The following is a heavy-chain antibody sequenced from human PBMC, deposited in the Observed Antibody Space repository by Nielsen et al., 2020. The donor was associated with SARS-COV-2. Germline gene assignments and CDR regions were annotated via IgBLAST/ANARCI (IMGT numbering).Heavy chain of an antibody. Sequence: GESLKISCADSGFTFRRDWMSWVRQAPGKGLEWVANIKQDGSETYYVDSVKGRFTISRDNAKNSVYLQMSGLRADDTAVYFCARDKGDYGSEAAGMDVWGQGTTVTVSS. D-gene: IGHD4-17*01. V-gene: IGHV3-7*03. CDR1: GFTFRRDW. J-gene: IGHJ6*02. CDR3: ARDKGDYGSEAAGMDV. CDR2: IKQDGSET.